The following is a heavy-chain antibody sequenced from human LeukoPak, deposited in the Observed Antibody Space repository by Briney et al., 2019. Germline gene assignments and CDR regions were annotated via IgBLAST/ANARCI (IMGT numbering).Heavy chain of an antibody. J-gene: IGHJ2*01. CDR1: GYSFTKYW. Sequence: GESLMISCKGSGYSFTKYWIGWVRHVPGEGLEWMGIISPADSSTRYSPSFQGQVTLSVDKPIDSAYLQWSSLQASDTAMYYCARRALEPGAAGRYFDLWGRGTLVTVSS. CDR2: ISPADSST. V-gene: IGHV5-51*04. CDR3: ARRALEPGAAGRYFDL. D-gene: IGHD2-8*02.